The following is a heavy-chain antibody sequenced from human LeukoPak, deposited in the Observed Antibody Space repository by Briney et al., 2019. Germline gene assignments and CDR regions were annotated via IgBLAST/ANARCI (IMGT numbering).Heavy chain of an antibody. Sequence: GGSLRLSCAASGFTFSSYAMHWVRQAPGKGLEWVSSISSSSYIYYADSVKGRFTISRDDSRNTLYLQMNSLRAEDTAVYYCAKKALWSYRFDYWGQGTLVTVSS. D-gene: IGHD1-26*01. V-gene: IGHV3-21*04. CDR1: GFTFSSYA. CDR3: AKKALWSYRFDY. J-gene: IGHJ4*02. CDR2: ISSSSYI.